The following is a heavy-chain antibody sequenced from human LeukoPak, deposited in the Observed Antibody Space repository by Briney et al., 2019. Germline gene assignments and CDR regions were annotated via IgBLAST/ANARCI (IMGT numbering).Heavy chain of an antibody. CDR1: GFTFSRFW. D-gene: IGHD5-18*01. CDR2: IKQDGSDI. J-gene: IGHJ5*02. CDR3: ARDRDTFWFDP. V-gene: IGHV3-7*04. Sequence: GGSLRLSCAASGFTFSRFWMAWVRQAPGKGLEWVASIKQDGSDIYYVDSVKGRFTISRDNAKNSLYLQMNSLRAEDTAVYYCARDRDTFWFDPWGQGTLVTVSS.